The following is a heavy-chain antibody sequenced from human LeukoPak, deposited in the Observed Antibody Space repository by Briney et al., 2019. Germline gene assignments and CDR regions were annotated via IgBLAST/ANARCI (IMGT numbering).Heavy chain of an antibody. V-gene: IGHV3-66*01. CDR3: ASGNLRFGELFRTD. J-gene: IGHJ4*02. CDR1: GFTVSSNY. CDR2: IYSGGST. Sequence: PGGSLRLSCAASGFTVSSNYMSWVRQAPGKGLEWVSVIYSGGSTYYADSVKGRFTISRDNSKNTLYLQMNSLRAEDTAVYYCASGNLRFGELFRTDWGQGTLVTVSS. D-gene: IGHD3-10*01.